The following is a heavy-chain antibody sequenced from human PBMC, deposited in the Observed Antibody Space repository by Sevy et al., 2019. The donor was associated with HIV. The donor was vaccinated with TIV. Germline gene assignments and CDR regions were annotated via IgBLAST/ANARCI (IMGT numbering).Heavy chain of an antibody. CDR3: ARYCTRTSPHNWFYP. J-gene: IGHJ5*02. CDR1: GGSISSGDYY. D-gene: IGHD2-2*01. V-gene: IGHV4-30-4*01. CDR2: IYYSGIT. Sequence: SETLSLTCSVSGGSISSGDYYWTWMRQSPGKGLEWIGYIYYSGITYYNPSLKSRVIISIDTVKNQFSLKLSSVTAADTAVYYCARYCTRTSPHNWFYPWGQGTLVTVSS.